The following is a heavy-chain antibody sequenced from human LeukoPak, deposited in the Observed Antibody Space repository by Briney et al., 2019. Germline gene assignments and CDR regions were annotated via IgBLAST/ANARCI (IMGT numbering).Heavy chain of an antibody. J-gene: IGHJ3*02. V-gene: IGHV3-48*03. D-gene: IGHD3-10*02. Sequence: PGGSLRLSCAAPGFTFSSYVMNWVRQAPGKGLEWVSYISSSGSTIYYADSVKGRFTISRDNAKNSLYLQMNSLRAEDTAVYYCARDGVFGAFDIWGQGTMVTVSS. CDR2: ISSSGSTI. CDR3: ARDGVFGAFDI. CDR1: GFTFSSYV.